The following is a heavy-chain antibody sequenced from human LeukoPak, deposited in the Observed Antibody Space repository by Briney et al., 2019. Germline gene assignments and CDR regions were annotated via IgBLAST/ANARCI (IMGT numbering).Heavy chain of an antibody. CDR3: ARVSGWSNFDY. V-gene: IGHV4-59*01. CDR1: GGSISSYY. CDR2: IYYSGST. J-gene: IGHJ4*02. Sequence: SETLSLTCTVSGGSISSYYWSWIRQPPGKGLEWIGYIYYSGSTNYNPSHKSRVTISVDTSKNQFSLKLSSVTAADTAVYYCARVSGWSNFDYWGQGTLVTVSS. D-gene: IGHD6-19*01.